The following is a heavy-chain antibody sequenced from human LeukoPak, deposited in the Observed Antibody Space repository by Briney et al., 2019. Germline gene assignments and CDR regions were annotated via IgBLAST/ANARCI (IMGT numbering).Heavy chain of an antibody. CDR1: GFAFRNYG. Sequence: GGSLRLSCVASGFAFRNYGMHWVRQAPGRGREWVAVISYDGINTHYADSVKGRFTISKDNSKNTLYLQLNTQSPEDTAVYYCANDDARGFGEPSPYDYWGQGTRVIVSS. D-gene: IGHD3-10*01. CDR3: ANDDARGFGEPSPYDY. J-gene: IGHJ4*02. V-gene: IGHV3-30*18. CDR2: ISYDGINT.